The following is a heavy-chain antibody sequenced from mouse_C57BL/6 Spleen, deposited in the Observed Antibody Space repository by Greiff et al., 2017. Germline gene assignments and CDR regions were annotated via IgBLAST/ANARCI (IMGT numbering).Heavy chain of an antibody. V-gene: IGHV5-17*01. J-gene: IGHJ1*03. CDR1: GFTFSDYG. Sequence: DVKLVESGGGLVKPGGSLKLSCAASGFTFSDYGMHWVRQAPEKGLEWVAYISSGSSTIYYADTVKGRFAISRDNAKNTLFLQMTSLRSEDTAMYYCARGGIYDGYSYWYFDVWGTGTTVTVSS. D-gene: IGHD2-3*01. CDR2: ISSGSSTI. CDR3: ARGGIYDGYSYWYFDV.